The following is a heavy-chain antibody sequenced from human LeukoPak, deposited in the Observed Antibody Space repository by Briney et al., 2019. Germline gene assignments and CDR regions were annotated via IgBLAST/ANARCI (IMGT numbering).Heavy chain of an antibody. D-gene: IGHD5-12*01. CDR2: IYYSGST. Sequence: SETLSLTCTVSGGSISSYYWSWIRQPPGKGLEWIGYIYYSGSTNYNPSLKSRVTISVDTSKNQFSLKLSSVTAADTAVYYCARDDIAHSRRAFDIWGQGTMVTVSS. V-gene: IGHV4-59*01. J-gene: IGHJ3*02. CDR1: GGSISSYY. CDR3: ARDDIAHSRRAFDI.